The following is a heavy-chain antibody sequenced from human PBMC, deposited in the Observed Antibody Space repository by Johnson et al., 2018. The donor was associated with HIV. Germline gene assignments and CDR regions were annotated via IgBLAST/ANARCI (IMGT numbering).Heavy chain of an antibody. CDR3: ARDAVTPI. CDR2: IKQDGSEK. Sequence: MLLVESGGGLVQPGRSLRLSCAASGFTFSIHWMSWVRQVPGKGLEWVANIKQDGSEKYYVDSVKGRFTISRDNAKNSLYLQMGSLRAEDMAVYYCARDAVTPIWGQGTMVTVSS. D-gene: IGHD4-17*01. J-gene: IGHJ3*02. V-gene: IGHV3-7*01. CDR1: GFTFSIHW.